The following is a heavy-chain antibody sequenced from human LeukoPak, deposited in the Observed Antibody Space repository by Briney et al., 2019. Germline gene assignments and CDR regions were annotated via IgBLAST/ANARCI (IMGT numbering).Heavy chain of an antibody. CDR1: GFTFSSYA. CDR3: AKDWGEATVTNWFDP. V-gene: IGHV3-48*03. Sequence: PGGSLRLSCVASGFTFSSYAMNWVRQAPGKGLEWVSYITSGSTIYYADPGKGRFTNSRDNSKNTLFLQMNSLRPEDTAVYYCAKDWGEATVTNWFDPWGQGTLVTVSS. D-gene: IGHD4-11*01. J-gene: IGHJ5*02. CDR2: ITSGSTI.